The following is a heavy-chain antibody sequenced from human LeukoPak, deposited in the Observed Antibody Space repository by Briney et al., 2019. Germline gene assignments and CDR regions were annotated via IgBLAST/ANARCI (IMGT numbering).Heavy chain of an antibody. D-gene: IGHD6-19*01. Sequence: GRSLRLSCAASGFTFDDYAMHWVRQAPGKGLEWVSGISWNSGSIGYADSVKGRFTISRDNAKNSLYLQMNSLRAEDTALYYCAKDPGSGWYLSNFDYWGQGTLVTVSS. CDR3: AKDPGSGWYLSNFDY. CDR2: ISWNSGSI. V-gene: IGHV3-9*01. J-gene: IGHJ4*02. CDR1: GFTFDDYA.